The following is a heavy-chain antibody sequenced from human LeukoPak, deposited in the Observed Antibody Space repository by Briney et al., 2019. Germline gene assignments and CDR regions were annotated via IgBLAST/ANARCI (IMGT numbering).Heavy chain of an antibody. D-gene: IGHD3-22*01. CDR1: GFTFSSYA. Sequence: GGSLRLSCAASGFTFSSYAMSWVRQAPGKGLEWVAFIRYDGSNKYYADSVKGRFTISRDNSKNTLYLQMNSLRAEDTAVYYCAKDSGVRRGYYDSSGYLNYWGQGTLVTVSS. CDR3: AKDSGVRRGYYDSSGYLNY. V-gene: IGHV3-30*02. CDR2: IRYDGSNK. J-gene: IGHJ4*02.